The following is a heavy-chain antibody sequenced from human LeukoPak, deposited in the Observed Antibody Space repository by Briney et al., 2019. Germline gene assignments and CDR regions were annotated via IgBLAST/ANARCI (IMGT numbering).Heavy chain of an antibody. CDR1: GYTLTELS. J-gene: IGHJ4*02. V-gene: IGHV3-23*01. D-gene: IGHD6-13*01. CDR3: AKGAGDSSRWYAIFDY. Sequence: GASVKVSCKVSGYTLTELSMSWVRQAPGKGLEWVSTISGSGGSTYYADSVKGRFTISRDNSKNTLYLQMNSLRAEDTAVYYCAKGAGDSSRWYAIFDYWGQGTLVTVSS. CDR2: ISGSGGST.